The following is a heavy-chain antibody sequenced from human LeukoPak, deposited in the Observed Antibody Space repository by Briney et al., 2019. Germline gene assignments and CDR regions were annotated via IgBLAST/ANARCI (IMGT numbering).Heavy chain of an antibody. CDR1: GFTFDDYA. CDR3: AKDMARYCSSTSCPPVAFDI. Sequence: PGGSLRLSCAASGFTFDDYAMHWVRHAPGMGLEWVSGISWNCGNIGYADSVKGRFTISRDNAKNSLYLQMNSLRAEDMALYYCAKDMARYCSSTSCPPVAFDIWGQGTMVTVSS. CDR2: ISWNCGNI. V-gene: IGHV3-9*03. J-gene: IGHJ3*02. D-gene: IGHD2-2*01.